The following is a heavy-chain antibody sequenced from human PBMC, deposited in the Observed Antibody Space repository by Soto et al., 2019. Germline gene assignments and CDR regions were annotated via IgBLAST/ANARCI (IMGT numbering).Heavy chain of an antibody. CDR2: INPNSGGT. CDR3: ARSRKANCSSTSCYWGFDY. D-gene: IGHD2-2*01. V-gene: IGHV1-2*04. Sequence: ASVKVSCKASGYTFTGYYMHWVRQAPGQGLEWMGWINPNSGGTNYAQKFQGWVTMTRDTSISTAYMELSRLRSGDTAVYYCARSRKANCSSTSCYWGFDYWGQGTLVTVSS. CDR1: GYTFTGYY. J-gene: IGHJ4*02.